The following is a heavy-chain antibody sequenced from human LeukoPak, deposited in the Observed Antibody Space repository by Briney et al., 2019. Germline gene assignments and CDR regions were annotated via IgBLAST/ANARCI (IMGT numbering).Heavy chain of an antibody. CDR1: AGSISSRGYS. CDR3: ARASGVLPSFEWANWFDT. D-gene: IGHD3-9*01. CDR2: IPHSGST. J-gene: IGHJ5*02. V-gene: IGHV4-39*01. Sequence: PSETLSLTSTASAGSISSRGYSWAWTPHPPGRDLEWIVTIPHSGSTFYKPPLKSRLTVSADTSRNQFYMKLSSVTAADTAVYYCARASGVLPSFEWANWFDTWGQGSLVTVSS.